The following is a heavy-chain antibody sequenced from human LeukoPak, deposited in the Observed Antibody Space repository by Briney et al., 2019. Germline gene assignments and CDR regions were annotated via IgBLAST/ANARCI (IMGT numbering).Heavy chain of an antibody. J-gene: IGHJ3*02. CDR2: IYYSGST. CDR3: ARIPTDYGYAFDI. D-gene: IGHD4-17*01. Sequence: KSSETLSLTCTVSGGSISSYYWSWIRQPPGKGLEWIGYIYYSGSTNYNPSLKSRVTISVDTSKNQFSLKLSSVTAADTAVYYCARIPTDYGYAFDIWGQGTMVTVS. CDR1: GGSISSYY. V-gene: IGHV4-59*01.